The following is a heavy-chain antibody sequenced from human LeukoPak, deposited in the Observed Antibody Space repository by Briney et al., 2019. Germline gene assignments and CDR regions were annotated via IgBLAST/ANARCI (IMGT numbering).Heavy chain of an antibody. V-gene: IGHV3-23*01. CDR1: GYTFAGYY. Sequence: SCKASGYTFAGYYMHWVRQAPGKGLEWVSGISGSGGSTYYADSVKGRFTVSRDNFKNTLFLQVNSLRAEDTAVYYCAKVSDYSYYYYMDVWGKGTTVTVSS. CDR3: AKVSDYSYYYYMDV. CDR2: ISGSGGST. J-gene: IGHJ6*03.